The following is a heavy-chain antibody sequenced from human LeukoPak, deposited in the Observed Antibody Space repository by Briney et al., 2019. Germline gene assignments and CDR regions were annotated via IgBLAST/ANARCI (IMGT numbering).Heavy chain of an antibody. J-gene: IGHJ3*02. CDR2: INPNSGGT. CDR3: ARGGTYGGLNSRHDAFDI. CDR1: GYTFTGYY. V-gene: IGHV1-2*02. Sequence: ASVKVSCKASGYTFTGYYMHWVRQAPGQVLEWMGWINPNSGGTNYAQKFQGRVTMTRDTSISTAYMELSRLRSDDTAVYYCARGGTYGGLNSRHDAFDIWGQGTMVTVSS. D-gene: IGHD4-11*01.